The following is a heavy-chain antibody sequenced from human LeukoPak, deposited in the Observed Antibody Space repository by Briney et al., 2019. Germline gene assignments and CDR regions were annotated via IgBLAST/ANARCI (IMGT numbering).Heavy chain of an antibody. CDR3: ARDSNSHYYYYYSMDV. J-gene: IGHJ6*03. V-gene: IGHV4-59*01. D-gene: IGHD4-11*01. CDR1: GDSISSYY. CDR2: IYYSGST. Sequence: PSETLSLTCTVSGDSISSYYWSWIRQPPGKGLEWIGYIYYSGSTSYNPSLKSRVTISIDTSKNQFSLNLSSVTPADTAVYYCARDSNSHYYYYYSMDVWGKGTTVTVSS.